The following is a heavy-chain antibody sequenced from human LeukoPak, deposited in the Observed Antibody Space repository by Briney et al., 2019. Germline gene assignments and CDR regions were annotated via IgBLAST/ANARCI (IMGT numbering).Heavy chain of an antibody. Sequence: NPSETLSLTCTVSGGSIGGYYWTWIRQPPGKGLEWIGNIYYSGSTNYSPSLKSRVTISVDTSKNQFSLKLSSVTAADTAVYYCARVRSPLTVDYWGQGTLVSVSS. CDR3: ARVRSPLTVDY. CDR1: GGSIGGYY. CDR2: IYYSGST. D-gene: IGHD1-26*01. V-gene: IGHV4-59*01. J-gene: IGHJ4*02.